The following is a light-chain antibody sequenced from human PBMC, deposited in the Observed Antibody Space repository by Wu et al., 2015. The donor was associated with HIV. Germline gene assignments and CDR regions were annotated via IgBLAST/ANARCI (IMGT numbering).Light chain of an antibody. CDR1: ESIIRW. Sequence: QMTQSPSTLSASVGDRVTITCRASESIIRWLAWYQQKPGKAPKLLIYKASNLESGVPSRFSGGGSGTEFTLTISSLQPEDFGTYYCQQYSSYPLTFGGGPRW. CDR3: QQYSSYPLT. CDR2: KAS. J-gene: IGKJ4*01. V-gene: IGKV1-5*03.